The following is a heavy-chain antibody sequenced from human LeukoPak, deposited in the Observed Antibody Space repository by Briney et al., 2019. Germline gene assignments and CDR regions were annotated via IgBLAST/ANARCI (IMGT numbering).Heavy chain of an antibody. CDR3: ARADYSNDVYYGMDV. J-gene: IGHJ6*02. V-gene: IGHV1-18*01. CDR2: ISAYNGNT. Sequence: GASVKVSCKASGYTFTSYGISWVRQAPGQGLEWMGWISAYNGNTNYAQKLQGRVTMTTDTSTSTAYMELRSLRSEDTAVYYCARADYSNDVYYGMDVWGQGTTVTVSS. D-gene: IGHD4-11*01. CDR1: GYTFTSYG.